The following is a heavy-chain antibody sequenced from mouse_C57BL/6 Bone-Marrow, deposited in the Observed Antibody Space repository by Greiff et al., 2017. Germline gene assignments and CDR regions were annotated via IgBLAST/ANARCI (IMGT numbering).Heavy chain of an antibody. V-gene: IGHV1-55*01. CDR1: GYTFTSYW. J-gene: IGHJ2*01. D-gene: IGHD3-1*01. CDR3: ARGSFFFDY. Sequence: VQLQQPGAELVKPGASVKMSCKASGYTFTSYWITWVKQRPGQGLEWIGDIYPGSGSTNYNEKFKSKATLTVDTSSSTAYMQRSSLTSADSAVYYCARGSFFFDYWGQGTTLTVSS. CDR2: IYPGSGST.